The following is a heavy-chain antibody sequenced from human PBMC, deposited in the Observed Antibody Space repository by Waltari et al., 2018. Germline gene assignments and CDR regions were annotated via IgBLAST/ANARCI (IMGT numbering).Heavy chain of an antibody. CDR3: ARSRRGDYYEPSSH. Sequence: EVDLVESGGKVVRPGGSLRLSCATAGFFFSNYGFNWFRRAPGKGLEWVATISMSGNIIYYGPSVAGRFSISRDNAKKSVFLQMTGLRDDDTAIYYCARSRRGDYYEPSSHWGQGTRVTVSS. V-gene: IGHV3-21*01. J-gene: IGHJ4*02. D-gene: IGHD3-22*01. CDR2: ISMSGNII. CDR1: GFFFSNYG.